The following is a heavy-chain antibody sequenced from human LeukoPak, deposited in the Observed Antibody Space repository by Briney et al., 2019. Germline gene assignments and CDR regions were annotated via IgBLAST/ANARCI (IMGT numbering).Heavy chain of an antibody. J-gene: IGHJ5*02. CDR3: ARGDSSASNWFDP. Sequence: ASVKVSCKGSGGTFSSYAISWVRQAPGQGLEWMGGIIPIFGTANYAQKFQGRVTITADESTSTAYMELSSLRSEDTAVYYCARGDSSASNWFDPWGQGTLVTVSS. V-gene: IGHV1-69*13. CDR2: IIPIFGTA. D-gene: IGHD3-22*01. CDR1: GGTFSSYA.